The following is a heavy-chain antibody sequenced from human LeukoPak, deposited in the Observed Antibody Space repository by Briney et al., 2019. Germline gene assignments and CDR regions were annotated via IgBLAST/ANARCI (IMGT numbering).Heavy chain of an antibody. V-gene: IGHV1-2*02. J-gene: IGHJ4*02. CDR1: GYTFTGYY. Sequence: ASVKVSCKASGYTFTGYYMHWVRQAPGQGLEWMGWINPNSGGTNYAQKVQGRVTMTRDTSTSTAYMELRSLRSDDTAVYYCARDLKMGYSSGRYSWGTGSSNDYWGQGTLVTVSS. D-gene: IGHD6-19*01. CDR3: ARDLKMGYSSGRYSWGTGSSNDY. CDR2: INPNSGGT.